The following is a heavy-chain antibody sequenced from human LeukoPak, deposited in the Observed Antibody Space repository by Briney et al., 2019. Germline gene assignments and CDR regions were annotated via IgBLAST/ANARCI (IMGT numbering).Heavy chain of an antibody. V-gene: IGHV3-72*01. CDR3: VDLGSTVGY. CDR2: IKNKANSYTT. Sequence: PRGSLRLSCAASGFSFSDYYMDWVRQAPGKGLELVARIKNKANSYTTHYAESVRGRFTISRDDSKNSLYLQMNSLKTADTAVYYCVDLGSTVGYWGQGTLVTVSS. CDR1: GFSFSDYY. J-gene: IGHJ4*02. D-gene: IGHD4-23*01.